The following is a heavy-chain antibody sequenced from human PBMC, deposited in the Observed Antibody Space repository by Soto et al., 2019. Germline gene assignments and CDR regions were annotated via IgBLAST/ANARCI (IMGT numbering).Heavy chain of an antibody. J-gene: IGHJ5*02. CDR3: ARPYYEILTGYSSYFHP. Sequence: RASVKVSCNAAGYPFPSYYLHWVRQAPGQGPEWLGWINPDSGSTHYAKKFEGRVSLTRDTSTATDYMELTRLTSDDTAIYYCARPYYEILTGYSSYFHPWGQAKLVTVSS. V-gene: IGHV1-2*02. CDR1: GYPFPSYY. D-gene: IGHD3-9*01. CDR2: INPDSGST.